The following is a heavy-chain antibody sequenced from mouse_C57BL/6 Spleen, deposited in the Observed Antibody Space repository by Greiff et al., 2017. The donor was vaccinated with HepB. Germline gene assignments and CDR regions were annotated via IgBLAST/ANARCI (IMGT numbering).Heavy chain of an antibody. CDR1: GYSITSGYY. V-gene: IGHV3-6*01. Sequence: EVQLQQSGPGLVKPSQSLSLTCSVTGYSITSGYYWNWIRQFPGNKLEWMGYISYDGSNNYNPSLKNRISITRDTSKNQFFLKLNSVTTEDTATYYCARSSYYDYDLWFAYWGQGTLVTVSA. J-gene: IGHJ3*01. CDR2: ISYDGSN. D-gene: IGHD2-4*01. CDR3: ARSSYYDYDLWFAY.